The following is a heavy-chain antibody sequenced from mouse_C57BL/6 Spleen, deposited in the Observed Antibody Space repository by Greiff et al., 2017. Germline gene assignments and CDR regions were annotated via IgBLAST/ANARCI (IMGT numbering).Heavy chain of an antibody. D-gene: IGHD4-1*01. Sequence: EVQRVESGEGLVKPGGSLKLSCAASGFTFSSYAMSWVRQTPEKRLEWVAYISSGGDYIYYADTVKGRFTISRDNARNTLYLQMSSLTSEDTAMYYCTRGGPNFSWFAYWGQGTLVTVSA. V-gene: IGHV5-9-1*02. CDR3: TRGGPNFSWFAY. CDR2: ISSGGDYI. J-gene: IGHJ3*01. CDR1: GFTFSSYA.